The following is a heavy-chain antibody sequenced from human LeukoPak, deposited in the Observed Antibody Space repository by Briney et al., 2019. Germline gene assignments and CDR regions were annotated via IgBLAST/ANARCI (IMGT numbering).Heavy chain of an antibody. V-gene: IGHV4-34*01. CDR3: ARPTFSGYYSGPFDI. D-gene: IGHD3-22*01. J-gene: IGHJ3*02. CDR2: INHSGST. Sequence: SETLSLTCALYGGSFSGYYWSWIRQPPGKGLEWIGEINHSGSTNYNPSLKSRVTISVDTSKNQFSLKLSSVTAADTAVYFCARPTFSGYYSGPFDIWGQGTIVTVSS. CDR1: GGSFSGYY.